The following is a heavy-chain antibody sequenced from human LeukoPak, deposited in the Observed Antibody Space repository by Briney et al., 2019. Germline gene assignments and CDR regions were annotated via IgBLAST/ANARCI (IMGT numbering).Heavy chain of an antibody. V-gene: IGHV1-18*01. D-gene: IGHD3-3*01. CDR1: GYTFTSYG. CDR2: ISAYNGNT. J-gene: IGHJ6*03. CDR3: ARDWYYDFWSGYYGHYYYYCMDV. Sequence: ASVKVSCKASGYTFTSYGISWVRQAPGQGLEWMGWISAYNGNTNYAQKLQGRVTMTTDTSTSTAYMELRSLRSDDTAVYYCARDWYYDFWSGYYGHYYYYCMDVWGKGTTVTVSS.